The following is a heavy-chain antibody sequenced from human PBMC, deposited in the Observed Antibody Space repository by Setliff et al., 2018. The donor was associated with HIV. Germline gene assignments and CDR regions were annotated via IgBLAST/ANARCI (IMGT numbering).Heavy chain of an antibody. J-gene: IGHJ6*02. V-gene: IGHV4-4*09. CDR3: ARSFPYYYESSGLYAMDV. CDR1: GDSISNYY. Sequence: SETLSLTCTVSGDSISNYYWSWVRQPPGKGLEWIGYIYTTGSTNYNPSLKSRVTMSIDTSKNQFSLKLSSVTAADTAIYFCARSFPYYYESSGLYAMDVWGQGTTVTVSS. CDR2: IYTTGST. D-gene: IGHD3-22*01.